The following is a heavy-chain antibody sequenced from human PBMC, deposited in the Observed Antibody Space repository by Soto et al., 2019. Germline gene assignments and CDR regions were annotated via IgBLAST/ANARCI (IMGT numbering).Heavy chain of an antibody. CDR2: ISAYNGNT. V-gene: IGHV1-18*01. CDR3: ARVRSLHPDLIHPFLSDFDI. J-gene: IGHJ3*02. D-gene: IGHD2-21*01. Sequence: ASVKVSCKASGYTFTSYGISWVRQAPGQGLEWMGWISAYNGNTNYAQKLQDRVTMTTDTSTSTAYMELRSLRSDDTAVYYCARVRSLHPDLIHPFLSDFDIWGQGTMVTVSS. CDR1: GYTFTSYG.